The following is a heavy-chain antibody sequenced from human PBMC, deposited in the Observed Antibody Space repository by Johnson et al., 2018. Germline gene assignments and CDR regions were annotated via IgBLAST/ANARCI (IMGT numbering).Heavy chain of an antibody. Sequence: EVQLVQSGGGLVQPGGSLRLSCAASGFTFSSYAMSWVRQAPGKGLEWVSAISGSGGSPYYADSVKGRFTISRDNSKNTLYLQINSMRAEDRAVYYCTREARGTTGAFDIWGQGTMVTVSS. J-gene: IGHJ3*02. CDR1: GFTFSSYA. V-gene: IGHV3-23*04. CDR3: TREARGTTGAFDI. CDR2: ISGSGGSP. D-gene: IGHD1-7*01.